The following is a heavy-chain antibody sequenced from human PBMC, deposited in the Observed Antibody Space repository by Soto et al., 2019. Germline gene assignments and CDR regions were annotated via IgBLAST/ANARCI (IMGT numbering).Heavy chain of an antibody. V-gene: IGHV3-66*01. CDR3: ARDVGV. CDR1: GITVNNNY. CDR2: IYSGGST. Sequence: EVQLVESGGDLVQPGGSLRLSCAASGITVNNNYMSWVRQAPGKGLEWVSVIYSGGSTGYADSVKGRFTISSDNPKNTVYLQMNGLRAEDTAVYYCARDVGVWGRGTTVTVSS. J-gene: IGHJ6*04.